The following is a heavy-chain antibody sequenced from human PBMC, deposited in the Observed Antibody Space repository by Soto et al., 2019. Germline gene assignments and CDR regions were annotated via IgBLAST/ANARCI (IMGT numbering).Heavy chain of an antibody. CDR2: THHSGCT. Sequence: SETLSLTCTVSDASMSRFYWGWIRQSPGKGLEWIGLTHHSGCTNYSPSLKSRVTISVDTSKNQFSLKLSSVTAADTAVYYCARGWRPLAYYYYYMDVWGKGTTVTVSS. D-gene: IGHD3-3*01. J-gene: IGHJ6*03. CDR3: ARGWRPLAYYYYYMDV. V-gene: IGHV4-59*12. CDR1: DASMSRFY.